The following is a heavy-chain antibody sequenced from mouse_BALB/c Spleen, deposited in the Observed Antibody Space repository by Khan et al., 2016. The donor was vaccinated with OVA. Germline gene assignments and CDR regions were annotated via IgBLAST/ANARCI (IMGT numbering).Heavy chain of an antibody. CDR2: INPSNGYT. J-gene: IGHJ3*01. CDR3: VRDGAYHRSDGWFAY. D-gene: IGHD2-14*01. Sequence: QVQLQQSGAELARPGASVKMSCKASGYTFTSYTIHWIKKRPGQGLEWIGYINPSNGYTNYNQKFKDKATLTTDKSSNTAYLQLSSLTSDDSAVYNGVRDGAYHRSDGWFAYWDQGTLVTVSA. V-gene: IGHV1-4*01. CDR1: GYTFTSYT.